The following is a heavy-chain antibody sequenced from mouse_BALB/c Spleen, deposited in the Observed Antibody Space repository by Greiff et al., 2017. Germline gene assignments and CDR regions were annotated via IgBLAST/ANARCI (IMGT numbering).Heavy chain of an antibody. J-gene: IGHJ4*01. CDR2: IWSGGST. D-gene: IGHD2-1*01. Sequence: VNLVESGPGLVQPSQSLSITCTVSGFSLTSYGVHWVRQSPGKGLEWLGVIWSGGSTDYNAAFISRLSISKDNSKSQVFFKMNSLQANDTAIYYCARNDYYGNYGAMDYWGQGTSVTVSS. V-gene: IGHV2-2*02. CDR3: ARNDYYGNYGAMDY. CDR1: GFSLTSYG.